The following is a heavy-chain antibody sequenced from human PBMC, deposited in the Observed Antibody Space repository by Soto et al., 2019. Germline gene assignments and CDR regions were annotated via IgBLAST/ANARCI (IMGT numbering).Heavy chain of an antibody. CDR1: GFTFDDYA. Sequence: EVQLVESGGGLVQPGRSLRLSCAASGFTFDDYAMHWVRQAPGQGLEWVSGISWNSGSIGYADSVKGRFTISRDNAKKSLYQQMNSLRAEDTALYYCAKDNQGGVEYYFDYWGQGTLVTVSS. V-gene: IGHV3-9*01. D-gene: IGHD3-16*01. CDR3: AKDNQGGVEYYFDY. J-gene: IGHJ4*02. CDR2: ISWNSGSI.